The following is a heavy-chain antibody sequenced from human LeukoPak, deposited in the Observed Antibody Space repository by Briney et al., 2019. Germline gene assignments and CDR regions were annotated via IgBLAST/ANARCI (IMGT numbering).Heavy chain of an antibody. CDR3: ARPGYCSSTSCYEFDY. D-gene: IGHD2-2*01. V-gene: IGHV4-31*03. J-gene: IGHJ4*02. Sequence: PSETLSLTCTVSGGSISSGGYYWSWIRQHPGKGLEWIGYIYYSGSTYYNPSLKSRVTISVDTSKNQFSLKLSSVTAADTAVYYCARPGYCSSTSCYEFDYWGQGTLVTVSS. CDR2: IYYSGST. CDR1: GGSISSGGYY.